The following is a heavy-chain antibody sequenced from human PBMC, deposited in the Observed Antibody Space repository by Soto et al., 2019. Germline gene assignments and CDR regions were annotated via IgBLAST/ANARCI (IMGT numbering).Heavy chain of an antibody. CDR2: INPGSGDT. D-gene: IGHD3-16*01. CDR3: ARMETFGSLNWFDP. CDR1: GSSCTNSD. V-gene: IGHV1-8*01. Sequence: GASGKVCCKASGSSCTNSDVSRVRQVTGQGLEWMGWINPGSGDTGYAQKFQGRVTMTRDISIATAYMELSSLRSDDTAIYYCARMETFGSLNWFDPWGQGTLVTVSS. J-gene: IGHJ5*02.